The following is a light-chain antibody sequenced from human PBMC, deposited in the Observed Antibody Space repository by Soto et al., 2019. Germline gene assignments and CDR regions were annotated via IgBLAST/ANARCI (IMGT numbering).Light chain of an antibody. V-gene: IGLV7-46*01. J-gene: IGLJ2*01. CDR1: SGAVTSGHY. CDR3: LLSYGGVRRV. CDR2: DTS. Sequence: QAVVAQEPSVTVSPGGTVTLTCGSSSGAVTSGHYPYWFQQKPGQAPRTLIHDTSNKHSWTPARFSGSLLGGKAALTLSGAQPEDEAEYYCLLSYGGVRRVFGGGTKVTVL.